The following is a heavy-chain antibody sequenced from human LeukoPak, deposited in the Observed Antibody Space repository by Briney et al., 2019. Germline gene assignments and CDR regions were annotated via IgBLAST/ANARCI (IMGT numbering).Heavy chain of an antibody. V-gene: IGHV3-30*02. CDR2: MRYDGDNK. J-gene: IGHJ4*02. Sequence: GGSLRLSCTTSGFTFSSYGMHWVRQAPGKGLEWVAFMRYDGDNKYYADSVKGRFTISRDNSKNTLYLQMNSLRSEDTAMYYCAMQQRSSGLGYWGQGTLVTVSS. CDR1: GFTFSSYG. D-gene: IGHD6-19*01. CDR3: AMQQRSSGLGY.